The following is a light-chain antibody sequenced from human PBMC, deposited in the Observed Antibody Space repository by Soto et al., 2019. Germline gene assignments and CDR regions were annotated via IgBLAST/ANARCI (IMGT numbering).Light chain of an antibody. J-gene: IGLJ1*01. Sequence: QSALTQPASVSGSPGQSSTIFCTGTSSDVGGYNYVSWYQQHPGKAPKLMIYEVSNRPSGVSNRFSGAKSGNKASLTISGLQCEDEADYYCSSYTRSSTYVFGTGTNLTVL. V-gene: IGLV2-14*01. CDR3: SSYTRSSTYV. CDR2: EVS. CDR1: SSDVGGYNY.